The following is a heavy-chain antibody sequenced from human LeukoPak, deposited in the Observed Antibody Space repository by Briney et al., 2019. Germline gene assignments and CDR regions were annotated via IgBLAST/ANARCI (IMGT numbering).Heavy chain of an antibody. V-gene: IGHV4-30-2*01. CDR3: ARAAITIFGVAQNWFDP. CDR1: GGSFSGYY. Sequence: SETLSLTCAVYGGSFSGYYWSWIRQPPGKGLEWIGYIYHSGSTYYNPSLKSRVTISVDRSKNQFSLKLSSVTAADTAVYYCARAAITIFGVAQNWFDPWGQGTLVTVSS. D-gene: IGHD3-3*01. J-gene: IGHJ5*02. CDR2: IYHSGST.